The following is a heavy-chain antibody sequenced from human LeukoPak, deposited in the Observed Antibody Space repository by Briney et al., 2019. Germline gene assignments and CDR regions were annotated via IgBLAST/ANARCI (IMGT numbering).Heavy chain of an antibody. D-gene: IGHD6-13*01. CDR1: GYTFTSDG. J-gene: IGHJ5*02. Sequence: ASVKVSCRASGYTFTSDGISWVRQAPGQGLEWMGWISAYNGNTNYAQKLQGRVTMTTDTSTSTAYMELRSLRSDDTAVYYCARETDSSSWLNWFDPWGQGTLVTVSS. CDR2: ISAYNGNT. CDR3: ARETDSSSWLNWFDP. V-gene: IGHV1-18*01.